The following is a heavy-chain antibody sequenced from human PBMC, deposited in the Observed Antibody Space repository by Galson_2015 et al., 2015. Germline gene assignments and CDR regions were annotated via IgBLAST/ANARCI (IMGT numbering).Heavy chain of an antibody. Sequence: SLRLSCAASGFTFSSYWMHWVRQVPGKGLMWVSRIKGDGSSIIYADSVKGRFTISRDNTKNTVWLQMNSLRVEDTAVYYCARGGSYSPDYWGQGTLVTVSS. D-gene: IGHD3-10*01. J-gene: IGHJ4*02. CDR2: IKGDGSSI. CDR3: ARGGSYSPDY. V-gene: IGHV3-74*01. CDR1: GFTFSSYW.